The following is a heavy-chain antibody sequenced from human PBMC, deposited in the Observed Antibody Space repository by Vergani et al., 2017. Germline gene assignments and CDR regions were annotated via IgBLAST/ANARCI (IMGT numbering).Heavy chain of an antibody. J-gene: IGHJ3*02. CDR1: GGSMSDFY. V-gene: IGHV4-4*07. D-gene: IGHD4-17*01. CDR3: ARQMYGDYGGMGAFDI. Sequence: QVHLQESGPGVVKPSDTLSLTCTVSGGSMSDFYWTWIRQPAGRGLEWIGRIYPNGNGNYNESLRSRLTMSIDTSRGQFSLSLSSVTAADTAVYYCARQMYGDYGGMGAFDIWGQGTMVTVSS. CDR2: IYPNGNG.